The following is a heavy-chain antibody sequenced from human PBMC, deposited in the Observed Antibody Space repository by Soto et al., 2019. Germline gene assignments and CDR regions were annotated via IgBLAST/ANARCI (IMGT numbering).Heavy chain of an antibody. J-gene: IGHJ3*02. CDR1: GYTFTSYG. CDR3: ARDIPTYSGSYYEAFDI. V-gene: IGHV1-18*01. D-gene: IGHD1-26*01. CDR2: ISVINGNT. Sequence: ASVKVYCKASGYTFTSYGISWVRQATGQGLEWMGWISVINGNTNYAQKLQGRVTMTTDTSTSTAYMELRSLRSDDTAVYYCARDIPTYSGSYYEAFDIWGQGTMVTVSS.